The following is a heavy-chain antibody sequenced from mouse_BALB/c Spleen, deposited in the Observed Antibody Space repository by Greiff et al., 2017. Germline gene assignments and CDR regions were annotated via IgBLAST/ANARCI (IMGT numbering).Heavy chain of an antibody. CDR1: GYTFTSYW. J-gene: IGHJ4*01. CDR3: ARSYDAMDY. CDR2: INPSTGYT. V-gene: IGHV1-7*01. Sequence: VKLQESGAELAKPGASVKMSCKASGYTFTSYWMHWVKQRPGQGLEWIGYINPSTGYTEYNQKFKDKATLTADKSSSTAYMQLSSLTSEDSAVYYCARSYDAMDYWGQGTSVTVSS.